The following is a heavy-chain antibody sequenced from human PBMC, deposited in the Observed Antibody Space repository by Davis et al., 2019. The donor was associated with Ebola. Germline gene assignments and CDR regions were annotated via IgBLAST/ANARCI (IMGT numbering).Heavy chain of an antibody. CDR2: IIPILGIA. CDR3: ARKGAGTVLFDY. Sequence: SVKVSCKASGGTFSSYAISWVRQAPGQGLEWMGRIIPILGIANYAQKLQGRVTMTTDTSTSTVYMELSSLRSEDTAVYYCARKGAGTVLFDYWGQGTLVTVSS. CDR1: GGTFSSYA. J-gene: IGHJ4*02. D-gene: IGHD4-17*01. V-gene: IGHV1-69*04.